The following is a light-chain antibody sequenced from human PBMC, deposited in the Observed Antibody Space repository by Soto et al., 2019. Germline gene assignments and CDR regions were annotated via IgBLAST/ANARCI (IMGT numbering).Light chain of an antibody. J-gene: IGKJ1*01. CDR1: QSVSSSY. CDR2: GAS. V-gene: IGKV3D-15*01. CDR3: QQYNNWPWT. Sequence: EIVLTPSPGTLSLSPGESATLSCRASQSVSSSYLAWYQQKPGQAPRLLIYGASSRATGIPARFSGSGSGTEFTLTISTLQSEEFAVYYCQQYNNWPWTFGQGTKGDIK.